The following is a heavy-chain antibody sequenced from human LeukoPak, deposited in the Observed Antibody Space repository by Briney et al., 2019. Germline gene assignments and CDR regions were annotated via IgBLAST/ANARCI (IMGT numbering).Heavy chain of an antibody. CDR2: IYYSGST. D-gene: IGHD1-1*01. CDR1: GGPISSYY. J-gene: IGHJ4*02. V-gene: IGHV4-59*08. CDR3: ARQRTPGTIGY. Sequence: SETLSLTCTVSGGPISSYYWSWTRQPPGKGLEWIGYIYYSGSTNYNPSLKSRVTISVDTSKNQFSLKLTSVTAADTAVYYCARQRTPGTIGYWGQRTLVTVSS.